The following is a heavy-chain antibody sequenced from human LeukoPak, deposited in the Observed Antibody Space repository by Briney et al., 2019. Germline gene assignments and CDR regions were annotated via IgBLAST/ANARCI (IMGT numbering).Heavy chain of an antibody. CDR1: GFSVSNTY. V-gene: IGHV3-53*01. Sequence: GSLRLSCAASGFSVSNTYMSWVRQAPGKGLEWVSIIYSGGNTYYADSVKGRFTISRDNSKNTLYLQMNRLRPEDTAVYYCARGTVTAPDYWGQGTLVTVSS. D-gene: IGHD2-21*02. J-gene: IGHJ4*02. CDR3: ARGTVTAPDY. CDR2: IYSGGNT.